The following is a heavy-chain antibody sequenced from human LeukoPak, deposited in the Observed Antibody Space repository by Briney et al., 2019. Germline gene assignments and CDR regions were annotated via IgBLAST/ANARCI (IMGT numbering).Heavy chain of an antibody. Sequence: SETLSLTCTVFGGSFSGYFWNWIRQPPGKGLEWIGEINDSGSTNFNPSLKSRVTISVDTSKNHFSLKLSSVTAADTAVYYCARRGNYPHFDYWGQGTLVTVSS. CDR1: GGSFSGYF. CDR2: INDSGST. CDR3: ARRGNYPHFDY. V-gene: IGHV4-34*01. J-gene: IGHJ4*02. D-gene: IGHD4-11*01.